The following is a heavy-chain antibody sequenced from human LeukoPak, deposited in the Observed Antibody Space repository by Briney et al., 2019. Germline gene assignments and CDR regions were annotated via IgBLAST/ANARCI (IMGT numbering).Heavy chain of an antibody. CDR3: ARRMHSTSWYGRYYFDS. CDR2: IASGFNT. CDR1: EFSFSNFA. D-gene: IGHD2-2*01. Sequence: PGGSLRLSCAASEFSFSNFAVGWVRQAPGKGLEWVSTIASGFNTYSADSVKGRFTIPRGNSKNTLYLQMDSLRAEDTAIYYCARRMHSTSWYGRYYFDSWGQGTLVTVSS. V-gene: IGHV3-23*01. J-gene: IGHJ4*02.